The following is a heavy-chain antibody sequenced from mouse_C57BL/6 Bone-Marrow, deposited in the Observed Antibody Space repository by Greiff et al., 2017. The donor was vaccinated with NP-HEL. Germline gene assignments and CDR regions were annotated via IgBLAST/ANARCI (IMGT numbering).Heavy chain of an antibody. D-gene: IGHD1-1*01. Sequence: LLESGPELVKPGASVKISCKASGYTFTDYYINWVKQRPGQGLEWIGWIYPGSGNTKYNEKFKGKATLTVDTSSSTAYMQLSSLTSEDSAVYFCARHGSSSRPNYWYFDVWGTGTTVTVSS. CDR1: GYTFTDYY. V-gene: IGHV1-84*01. J-gene: IGHJ1*03. CDR2: IYPGSGNT. CDR3: ARHGSSSRPNYWYFDV.